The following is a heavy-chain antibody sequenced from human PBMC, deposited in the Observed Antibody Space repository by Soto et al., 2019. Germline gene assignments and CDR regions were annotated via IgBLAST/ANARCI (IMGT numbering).Heavy chain of an antibody. D-gene: IGHD2-8*02. CDR3: ARLPTIVLGPTKNPLGACCDL. J-gene: IGHJ5*02. CDR2: ITPIFGRT. CDR1: GGTFNSYT. Sequence: QVQLVQSGAEVTKPGSSVKVSCKASGGTFNSYTINWVRQAPGQGLEWMGVITPIFGRTHYAQKFQNRVTITADESTNTAYMERRDLTSDDTAVYYCARLPTIVLGPTKNPLGACCDLWGEGALGNFSS. V-gene: IGHV1-69*01.